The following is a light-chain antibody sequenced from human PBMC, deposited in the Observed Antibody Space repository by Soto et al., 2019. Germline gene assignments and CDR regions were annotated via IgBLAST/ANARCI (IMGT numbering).Light chain of an antibody. V-gene: IGLV2-11*01. CDR3: CSYAGSYYWV. CDR2: DVS. J-gene: IGLJ3*02. Sequence: QSALTQPRSVSGSPGQSVTISCTGTSSDVGAYNYVSWYQHHPGKAPKVMIYDVSERPSGVPDRFSGSKSDNKASLTISGLLAEDEADYYCCSYAGSYYWVFGGGIKLTVL. CDR1: SSDVGAYNY.